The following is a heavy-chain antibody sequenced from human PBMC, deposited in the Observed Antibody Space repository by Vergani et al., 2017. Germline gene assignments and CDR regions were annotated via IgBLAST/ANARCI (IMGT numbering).Heavy chain of an antibody. CDR3: AMPRANYYGSGSYLRQEEGY. D-gene: IGHD3-10*01. V-gene: IGHV1-69*01. CDR2: IIPIFGTA. CDR1: GGTFSSYA. Sequence: QVQLVQSGAEVKKPGSSVKVSCKASGGTFSSYAISWVQQAPGQGLEWMGGIIPIFGTANYAQKFQGRVTITANESTSTAYMELSSLRSEDTAVYYCAMPRANYYGSGSYLRQEEGYWGQGTLVTVSS. J-gene: IGHJ4*02.